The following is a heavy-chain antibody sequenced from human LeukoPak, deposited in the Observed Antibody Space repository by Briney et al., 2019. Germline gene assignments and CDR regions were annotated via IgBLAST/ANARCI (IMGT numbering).Heavy chain of an antibody. V-gene: IGHV3-21*01. J-gene: IGHJ4*02. CDR3: ARGKGHYYDSSGYHY. Sequence: GGSLRLSCAASGFTFSSYSMNWVRQAPGRGLEWVSSISSSSSYRYFADSVKGRFTISRGNAKNSLYLQMNSLRAEDTAVYYCARGKGHYYDSSGYHYWGQGTLVTVSS. CDR1: GFTFSSYS. D-gene: IGHD3-22*01. CDR2: ISSSSSYR.